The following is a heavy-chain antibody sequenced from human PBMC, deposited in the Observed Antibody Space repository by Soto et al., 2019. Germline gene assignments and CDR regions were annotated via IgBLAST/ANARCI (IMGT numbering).Heavy chain of an antibody. Sequence: PSETLSLTCTPSAGSISSYYWIWIRQPPGKGLECIGYIYYIVSTNYNTSLKSRVTISVDTSKNQFSLKLSSVTAADTAVYYCARGLRRQLLNWFDPWGQGTLVTV. CDR1: AGSISSYY. V-gene: IGHV4-59*01. D-gene: IGHD2-2*01. CDR3: ARGLRRQLLNWFDP. CDR2: IYYIVST. J-gene: IGHJ5*02.